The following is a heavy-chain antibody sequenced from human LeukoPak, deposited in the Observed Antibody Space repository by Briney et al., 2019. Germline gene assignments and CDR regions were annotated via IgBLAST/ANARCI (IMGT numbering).Heavy chain of an antibody. J-gene: IGHJ1*01. CDR2: ISWNSGSI. V-gene: IGHV3-9*01. Sequence: GRSLTLSCPASGFTFDDYAMHWVRQAPGKGLEWVPGISWNSGSIGYADSVNGRFTISRDNAKNSLYLQMNSLRAEDTALYYCAKDRQPSAEYFQQWRQGPLVTVS. CDR3: AKDRQPSAEYFQQ. D-gene: IGHD6-13*01. CDR1: GFTFDDYA.